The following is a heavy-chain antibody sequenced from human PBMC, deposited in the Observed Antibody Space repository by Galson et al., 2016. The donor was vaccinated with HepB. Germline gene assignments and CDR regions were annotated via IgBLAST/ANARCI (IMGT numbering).Heavy chain of an antibody. CDR2: IYPGDSDT. V-gene: IGHV5-51*01. D-gene: IGHD2-21*02. Sequence: QSGAEVTKPGESLKISCEGSGYMFSGYWIGWVRQMPGKGLEWMGIIYPGDSDTRYSPSFQGQVTISVDKSINTAYLQWSSLKTSDTAMYYCARLGVTTRGGYFDLWGRGTLVTVSS. J-gene: IGHJ2*01. CDR3: ARLGVTTRGGYFDL. CDR1: GYMFSGYW.